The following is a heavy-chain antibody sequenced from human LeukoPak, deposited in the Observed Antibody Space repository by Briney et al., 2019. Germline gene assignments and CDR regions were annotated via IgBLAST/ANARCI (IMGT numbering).Heavy chain of an antibody. CDR3: AREDMVYYYYMDV. J-gene: IGHJ6*03. V-gene: IGHV3-21*01. D-gene: IGHD2-15*01. Sequence: GGSLRLSCAASGFTFISYSMNWVRQAPGKGLEGVSSISSSSSYIYYADSVKGRFTISRDNAKNSLYLQMNSLRAEDTAVYYCAREDMVYYYYMDVWGKGTTVTVSS. CDR2: ISSSSSYI. CDR1: GFTFISYS.